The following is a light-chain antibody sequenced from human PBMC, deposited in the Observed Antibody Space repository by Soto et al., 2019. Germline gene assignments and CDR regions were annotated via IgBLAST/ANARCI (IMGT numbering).Light chain of an antibody. Sequence: IVMTQTPLSLGVTLGQTASISCSSSQSPVDGNGITSLSWLHQRPGQPPTLLIYRVSALFSGGPDSFSGSGAGTDSTLNSNTGEAEDGGVYYCMYDALFSTLGRGTKVDIK. J-gene: IGKJ3*01. CDR3: MYDALFST. V-gene: IGKV2-24*01. CDR2: RVS. CDR1: QSPVDGNGITS.